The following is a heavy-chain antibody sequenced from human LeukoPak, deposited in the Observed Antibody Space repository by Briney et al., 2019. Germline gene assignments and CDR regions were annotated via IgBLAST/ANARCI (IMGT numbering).Heavy chain of an antibody. CDR2: IMRDGSEK. CDR3: ARDPSRGYSYGYADY. CDR1: GSSFSTYW. D-gene: IGHD5-18*01. Sequence: GGSLRLSCAASGSSFSTYWMNWVRQPPGKGLEWVANIMRDGSEKYYVDSVKGRFTISRDNAKNSLYLQMNSLRAEDTAVYYCARDPSRGYSYGYADYWGQGSLVTVSS. V-gene: IGHV3-7*01. J-gene: IGHJ4*02.